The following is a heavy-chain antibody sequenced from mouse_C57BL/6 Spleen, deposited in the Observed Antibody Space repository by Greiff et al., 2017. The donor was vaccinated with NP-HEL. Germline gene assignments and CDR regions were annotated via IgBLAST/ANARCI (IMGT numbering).Heavy chain of an antibody. CDR3: ALYYEYDGRYYLDY. CDR2: INPNNGGT. CDR1: GYTFTDYY. J-gene: IGHJ2*01. Sequence: EVQLQQSGPELVKPGASVKISCKASGYTFTDYYMNWVKQSHGKSLEWIGDINPNNGGTSYNQKFKGKATLTVDKTSSTAYMEIRTLTPEDSAVYYCALYYEYDGRYYLDYWGQGTTLTVSS. D-gene: IGHD2-4*01. V-gene: IGHV1-26*01.